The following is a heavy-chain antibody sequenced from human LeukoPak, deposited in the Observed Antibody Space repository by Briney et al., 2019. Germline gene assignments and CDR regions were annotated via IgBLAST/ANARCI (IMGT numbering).Heavy chain of an antibody. Sequence: PGGSLRLSCAASGFTFSNSEMNWVRQAPGKGLEWVGRIKSKTDGGTTDYAAPVKGRFTISRDDSKNTLYLQMNSLKTEDTAVYYCTTVPPHSSGTFDYWGQGTLVTVSS. V-gene: IGHV3-15*01. D-gene: IGHD6-19*01. CDR1: GFTFSNSE. CDR3: TTVPPHSSGTFDY. CDR2: IKSKTDGGTT. J-gene: IGHJ4*02.